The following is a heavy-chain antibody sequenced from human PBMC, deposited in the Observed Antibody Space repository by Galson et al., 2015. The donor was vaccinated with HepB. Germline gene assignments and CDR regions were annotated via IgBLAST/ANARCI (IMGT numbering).Heavy chain of an antibody. CDR3: ASVPGYSSSWFDY. CDR1: GGTFSSYT. CDR2: IIPILGIA. V-gene: IGHV1-69*02. D-gene: IGHD6-13*01. J-gene: IGHJ4*02. Sequence: SVKVSCKASGGTFSSYTISWVRQAPGQGLEWMGRIIPILGIANYAQKFQGRVTITADKSTSTAYMELSSLRSEDTAVYYCASVPGYSSSWFDYWGQGTLVTVSS.